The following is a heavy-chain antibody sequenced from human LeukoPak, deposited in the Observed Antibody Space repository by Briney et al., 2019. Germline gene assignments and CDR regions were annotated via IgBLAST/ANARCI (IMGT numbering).Heavy chain of an antibody. CDR3: AKDGTRDCTNGVCYIYLDWYFDL. CDR2: ISGSGGST. D-gene: IGHD2-8*01. V-gene: IGHV3-23*01. J-gene: IGHJ2*01. Sequence: GGSLRLSCAASGFTFSSYAMSWVRQAPGKGLEWVSAISGSGGSTYYADSVKGRFTISRDNSKNTLCLQMNSLRAEDTAVYYCAKDGTRDCTNGVCYIYLDWYFDLWGRGTLVTVSS. CDR1: GFTFSSYA.